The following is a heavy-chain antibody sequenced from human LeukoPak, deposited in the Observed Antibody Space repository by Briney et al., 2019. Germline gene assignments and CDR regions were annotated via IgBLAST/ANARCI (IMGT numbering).Heavy chain of an antibody. J-gene: IGHJ4*02. CDR1: GFTFSSYS. Sequence: GGSLRLSCAASGFTFSSYSMNWVRQAPGRGLEWVSSISSSSSYIYYADSVKGRFTISRDNAKNSLYLQMNSMRAEDTAVYYCARLSWYYDFWSGYPYWGQGTVVTVSS. CDR2: ISSSSSYI. D-gene: IGHD3-3*01. CDR3: ARLSWYYDFWSGYPY. V-gene: IGHV3-21*01.